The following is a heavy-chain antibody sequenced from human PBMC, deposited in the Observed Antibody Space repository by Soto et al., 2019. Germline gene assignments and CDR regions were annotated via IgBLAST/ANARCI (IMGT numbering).Heavy chain of an antibody. J-gene: IGHJ4*02. V-gene: IGHV3-21*01. D-gene: IGHD6-19*01. Sequence: GGSLRLSCAASGFTFSSYSMNWVRQAPGKGLEWVSSISSSSSYIYYADSVKGRFTISRDNAKNSLYLQMNSLRAEDTAVYYCARDIHYSSGWYWDYFYYWGQGTLVTVSS. CDR3: ARDIHYSSGWYWDYFYY. CDR2: ISSSSSYI. CDR1: GFTFSSYS.